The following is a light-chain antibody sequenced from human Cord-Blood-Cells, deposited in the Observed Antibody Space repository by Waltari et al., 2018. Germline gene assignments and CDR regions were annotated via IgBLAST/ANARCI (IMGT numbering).Light chain of an antibody. Sequence: MTQSPSSLSASVGDRVTITCRASQSISSYLNWYQQKPGKAPKLLIYAASSLQSGVPSRFSGSGSGTDFTLTISSLQPEDFATYYCQQSYSTPQGFTFGPGTKVDIK. V-gene: IGKV1-39*01. CDR1: QSISSY. CDR2: AAS. J-gene: IGKJ3*01. CDR3: QQSYSTPQGFT.